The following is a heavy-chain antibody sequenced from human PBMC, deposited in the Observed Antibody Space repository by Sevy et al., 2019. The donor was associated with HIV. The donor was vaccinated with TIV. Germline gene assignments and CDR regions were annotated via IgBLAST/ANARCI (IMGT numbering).Heavy chain of an antibody. J-gene: IGHJ6*02. Sequence: QAGGSLRLSCAASGFIFDYYGMHWVRQAPGKGLEWVALISHDGSKKYYADSVKGRFTISRDNSKNTLYLQMNTLRRDDTAAYFCTKDPPVYGDFPYGMDVWGQGTTVTVSS. D-gene: IGHD4-17*01. CDR1: GFIFDYYG. V-gene: IGHV3-30*18. CDR3: TKDPPVYGDFPYGMDV. CDR2: ISHDGSKK.